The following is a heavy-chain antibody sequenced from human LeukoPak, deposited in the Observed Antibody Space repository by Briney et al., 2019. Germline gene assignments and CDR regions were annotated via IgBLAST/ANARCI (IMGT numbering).Heavy chain of an antibody. J-gene: IGHJ3*02. CDR1: GYTFTSYG. CDR2: INPNSGGT. Sequence: ASVKVSCKASGYTFTSYGISWVRQAPGQGLEWMGWINPNSGGTNYAQKFQGRVTMTRDTSISTAYMELSRLRSDDTAVYYCARELGSSSLFAFDIWGQGTMVTVSS. V-gene: IGHV1-2*02. D-gene: IGHD6-6*01. CDR3: ARELGSSSLFAFDI.